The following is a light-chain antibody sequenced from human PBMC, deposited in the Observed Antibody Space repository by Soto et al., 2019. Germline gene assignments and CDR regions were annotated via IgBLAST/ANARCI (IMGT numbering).Light chain of an antibody. CDR1: SFSIRINA. CDR3: EAWDDSLNGVL. V-gene: IGLV1-44*01. CDR2: SNN. Sequence: QSVLTQPPSASGTPGQRVTISCSGSSFSIRINAVNWYQQLPGTAPKLLIYSNNQRPSGVPTRFSGSKSGTSASLVISGLQSEDEADYYCEAWDDSLNGVLFGGGTKLTVL. J-gene: IGLJ2*01.